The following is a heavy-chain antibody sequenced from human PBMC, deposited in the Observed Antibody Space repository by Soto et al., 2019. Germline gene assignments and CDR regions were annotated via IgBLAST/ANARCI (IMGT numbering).Heavy chain of an antibody. CDR3: VRSKVGYSYGTPFDS. Sequence: EVPLEESGGALVQPGRSLRLSCAASGFTFDDYAMYWVRQVLGKGLEWVSSISWNSGNIGYADSVKGRFTTSRDNAETSLYLQMNSLRPEDPALYYCVRSKVGYSYGTPFDSWGQGTLVTVSS. D-gene: IGHD5-18*01. CDR2: ISWNSGNI. J-gene: IGHJ4*02. V-gene: IGHV3-9*01. CDR1: GFTFDDYA.